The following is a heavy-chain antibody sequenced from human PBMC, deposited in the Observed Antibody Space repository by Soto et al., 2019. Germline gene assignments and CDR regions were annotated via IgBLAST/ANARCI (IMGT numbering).Heavy chain of an antibody. J-gene: IGHJ4*02. CDR3: AKEMKWGGMTTIHYFDS. V-gene: IGHV3-9*01. Sequence: EVQLVESGGGLVQPGRSLRLSCAASGFTVDDYAMHWVRQAPGKGLEWVSGISWNSETIDYADSVKGRFTISRDNAKSSLFLQLQSRSLEDTALYYCAKEMKWGGMTTIHYFDSWGQGSLVTVSS. CDR2: ISWNSETI. CDR1: GFTVDDYA. D-gene: IGHD4-17*01.